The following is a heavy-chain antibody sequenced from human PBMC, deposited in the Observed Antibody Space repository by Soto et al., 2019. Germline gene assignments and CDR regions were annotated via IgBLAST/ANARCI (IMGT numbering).Heavy chain of an antibody. V-gene: IGHV3-21*01. J-gene: IGHJ6*02. CDR1: GFTCSSYG. Sequence: GGSLRLSCAPSGFTCSSYGMNWVRQAPGKGLEWVSSIDSTGSYIYYADSVKGRLTISRDNARNSLYLHLNSLRTDDTAVYYCATDGAAGSVVGVWGQGTTVTVSS. D-gene: IGHD6-13*01. CDR2: IDSTGSYI. CDR3: ATDGAAGSVVGV.